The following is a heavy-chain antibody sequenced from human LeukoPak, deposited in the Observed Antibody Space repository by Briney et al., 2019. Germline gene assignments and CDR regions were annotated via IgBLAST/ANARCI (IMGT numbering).Heavy chain of an antibody. CDR2: TYYRSNWYN. CDR3: ARDGYNYFDY. CDR1: GESVSSNSVA. D-gene: IGHD5-24*01. J-gene: IGHJ4*02. Sequence: SQTLSLTCAVSGESVSSNSVAWNWIRQSPSRGLEWLARTYYRSNWYNDYAVSVKSRITIYPETYKNQFSLQLTSVIPEDTAVYYCARDGYNYFDYWGQGILVTVSS. V-gene: IGHV6-1*01.